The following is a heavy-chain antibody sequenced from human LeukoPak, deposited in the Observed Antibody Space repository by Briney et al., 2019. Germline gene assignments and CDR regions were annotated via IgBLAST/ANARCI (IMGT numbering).Heavy chain of an antibody. CDR2: IIPIFGTT. D-gene: IGHD6-13*01. CDR3: ARVVGLTGYSSSWYSGYYYYMDV. CDR1: GDTFSSYA. J-gene: IGHJ6*03. Sequence: SVKVSCKASGDTFSSYAISWVRQAPGQGLEWMGWIIPIFGTTNYAQKFQDRVTITADKSTSTAYMELSSLRSEDTAVYYCARVVGLTGYSSSWYSGYYYYMDVWGKGTTVTVSS. V-gene: IGHV1-69*06.